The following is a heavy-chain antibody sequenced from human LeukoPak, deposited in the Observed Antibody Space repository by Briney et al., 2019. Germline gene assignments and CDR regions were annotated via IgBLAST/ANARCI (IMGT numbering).Heavy chain of an antibody. Sequence: SQTLSLTCTVSGGSISSGDYYWSRIRQPPGKGLEWIGYIYYSGSTYYNPSLKSRVTISVDTSKNQFSLKLSSVTAADTAVYYCARVGYLGAYCGGDCYSPWYFDLWGRGTLVTVSS. CDR3: ARVGYLGAYCGGDCYSPWYFDL. CDR2: IYYSGST. V-gene: IGHV4-30-4*01. J-gene: IGHJ2*01. D-gene: IGHD2-21*02. CDR1: GGSISSGDYY.